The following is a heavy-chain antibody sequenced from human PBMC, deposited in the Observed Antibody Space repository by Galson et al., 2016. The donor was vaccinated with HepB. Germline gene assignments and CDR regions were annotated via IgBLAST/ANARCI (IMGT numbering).Heavy chain of an antibody. CDR3: ARPRSGPVGGNYYMDV. Sequence: SETLSLTCAVYGGSVTAYNWTWIRQPPGKGLEWIGEIHHTGSTIYNPSLKSRLTMSLDTSNNQLSLSLRSVTAADTAMYCCARPRSGPVGGNYYMDVWGQGTTVTISS. CDR1: GGSVTAYN. CDR2: IHHTGST. J-gene: IGHJ6*02. D-gene: IGHD6-19*01. V-gene: IGHV4-34*01.